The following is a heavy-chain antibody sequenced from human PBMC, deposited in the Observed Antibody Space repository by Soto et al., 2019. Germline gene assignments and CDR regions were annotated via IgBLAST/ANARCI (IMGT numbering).Heavy chain of an antibody. Sequence: EVKLEESGGGLVQTGGSLRLSCAFSGFTFSAYWMRWVRQAPGKGLEGVANIKDDGSQTYYVDSVKGRFTISSDNAQNSMYLDMNSLRAEDTAVYYCATAVRGSAWSYWGEGTLVTVSS. CDR3: ATAVRGSAWSY. V-gene: IGHV3-7*01. D-gene: IGHD6-19*01. CDR2: IKDDGSQT. CDR1: GFTFSAYW. J-gene: IGHJ4*02.